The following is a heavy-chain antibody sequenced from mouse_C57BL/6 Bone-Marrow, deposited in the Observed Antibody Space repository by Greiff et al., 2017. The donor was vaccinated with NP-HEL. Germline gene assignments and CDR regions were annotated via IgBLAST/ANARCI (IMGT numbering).Heavy chain of an antibody. J-gene: IGHJ2*01. Sequence: EVKLLESGGGLVQPKGSLKLSCAASGFSFNTYAMNWVRQAPGKGLEWVARIRSKSNNYATYYADSLKDRFTISRDDSESMLYLQMNNLKTGDTAMYYGVRQGYDGYYLDYWGQGTTLTVSS. CDR2: IRSKSNNYAT. CDR3: VRQGYDGYYLDY. CDR1: GFSFNTYA. D-gene: IGHD2-3*01. V-gene: IGHV10-1*01.